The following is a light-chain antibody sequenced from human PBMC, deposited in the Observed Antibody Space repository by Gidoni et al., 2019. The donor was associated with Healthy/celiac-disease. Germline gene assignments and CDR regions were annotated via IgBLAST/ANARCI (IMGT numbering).Light chain of an antibody. CDR3: ATWDDSLNGFWV. V-gene: IGLV1-44*01. J-gene: IGLJ3*02. CDR1: SSNIGSNT. Sequence: QSVLTQPPSASGTPGQRVTISCSGSSSNIGSNTVNWYQQLPRTAPKLLISSNNQRPSGVPDRFSGSKSGTSASLAISGLLSEDEADYYCATWDDSLNGFWVFGGGTKLTVL. CDR2: SNN.